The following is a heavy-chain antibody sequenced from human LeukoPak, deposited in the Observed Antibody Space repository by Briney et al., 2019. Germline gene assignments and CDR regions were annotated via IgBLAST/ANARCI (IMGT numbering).Heavy chain of an antibody. V-gene: IGHV3-9*01. D-gene: IGHD3-22*01. CDR2: ISWNSGSI. Sequence: GGSLRLSCAASGFTFDDYAMHWVRQAPGKGLEWVSGISWNSGSIGYADSVKGRFTISRDNAKNSLYLQMNSLRAEDTALYHCAKEKYDSSGYAPHTYYFDYWGQGTLVTVSS. CDR1: GFTFDDYA. CDR3: AKEKYDSSGYAPHTYYFDY. J-gene: IGHJ4*02.